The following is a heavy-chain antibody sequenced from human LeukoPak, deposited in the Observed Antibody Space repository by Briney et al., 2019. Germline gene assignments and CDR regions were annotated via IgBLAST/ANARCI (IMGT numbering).Heavy chain of an antibody. CDR2: IKQDGSEK. CDR1: GFTFSSYW. V-gene: IGHV3-7*01. J-gene: IGHJ4*02. CDR3: ARSYYDSSGSHFDY. D-gene: IGHD3-22*01. Sequence: PGRSLRLSCAASGFTFSSYWMSWVRQAPGKGLEWVANIKQDGSEKYYVDSVKGRFTISRDNAKNSLYLQMNSLRAEDTAVYYCARSYYDSSGSHFDYWGQGTLVTVSS.